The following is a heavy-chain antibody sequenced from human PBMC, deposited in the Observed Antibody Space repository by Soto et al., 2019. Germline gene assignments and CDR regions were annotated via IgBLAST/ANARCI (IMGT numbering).Heavy chain of an antibody. J-gene: IGHJ3*02. CDR2: INPSGGST. CDR3: ARGGTLLWFGEHAFDI. Sequence: QVQLVQSGAEVKKPGASVKVSCKASGYTFTSYYIHWVRQAPGQGLEWMGIINPSGGSTSYAQKFQGRVTMTRDTSTSTVYMELSSLRSEDTAVYYCARGGTLLWFGEHAFDIWGQGTMVTVSS. D-gene: IGHD3-10*01. V-gene: IGHV1-46*03. CDR1: GYTFTSYY.